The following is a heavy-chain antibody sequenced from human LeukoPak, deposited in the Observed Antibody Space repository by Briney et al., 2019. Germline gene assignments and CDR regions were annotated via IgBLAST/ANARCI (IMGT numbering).Heavy chain of an antibody. V-gene: IGHV3-23*01. Sequence: GGSLRLSCAASGFTFTSYALSWVRQAPGKGLEWVSAISGSGASTYYADSVKGRFTISRDNSKSTLYLQMNSLRAEDTAVYYCAKDGGCSGGGCSTVFDSWGQGTLVTVSS. CDR2: ISGSGAST. J-gene: IGHJ4*02. CDR1: GFTFTSYA. D-gene: IGHD2-15*01. CDR3: AKDGGCSGGGCSTVFDS.